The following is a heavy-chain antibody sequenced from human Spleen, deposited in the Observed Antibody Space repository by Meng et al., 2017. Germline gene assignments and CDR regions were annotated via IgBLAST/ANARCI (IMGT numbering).Heavy chain of an antibody. V-gene: IGHV4-4*03. J-gene: IGHJ4*02. CDR3: ASSLLISGGSGSYLY. CDR1: GGSISSSKW. CDR2: IYHSGTT. D-gene: IGHD3-10*01. Sequence: QGHSPAAGPGLWSPPGTPHLPCAAPGGSISSSKWWSWVRQPPGKGLEWIGDIYHSGTTNYNPSLKSRVTISVDKSKNQFSLKLTSVTAADTAVYYCASSLLISGGSGSYLYWGQGTLVTVSS.